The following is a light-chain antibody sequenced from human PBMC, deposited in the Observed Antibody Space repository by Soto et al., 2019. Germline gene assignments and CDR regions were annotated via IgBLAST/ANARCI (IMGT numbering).Light chain of an antibody. V-gene: IGLV1-47*01. J-gene: IGLJ1*01. CDR1: SSNIGSKY. CDR3: AAWDDSLSGLYV. Sequence: QSVLTQPPSASGTPGQRVTISCSGSSSNIGSKYVYWYQQLPGTAPKLLIYRNNQRPSGGPDRFSGSKSGTSASLAISGLRSADEADYYCAAWDDSLSGLYVFGTGTKVTVL. CDR2: RNN.